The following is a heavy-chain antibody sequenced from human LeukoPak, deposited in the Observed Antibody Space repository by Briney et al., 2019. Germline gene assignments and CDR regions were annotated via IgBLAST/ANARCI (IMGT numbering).Heavy chain of an antibody. CDR2: ISYDGSNK. Sequence: GRSLRLSCAASGFTFSSYGMHWVRQAPGKGLEWVAVISYDGSNKYYADSVKGRFTISRDNSKNTLYLQMNSLRAEDTAVYYCANVPRGRRSWLDPWGKGTMVSVAS. J-gene: IGHJ5*02. V-gene: IGHV3-30*18. CDR1: GFTFSSYG. D-gene: IGHD1-14*01. CDR3: ANVPRGRRSWLDP.